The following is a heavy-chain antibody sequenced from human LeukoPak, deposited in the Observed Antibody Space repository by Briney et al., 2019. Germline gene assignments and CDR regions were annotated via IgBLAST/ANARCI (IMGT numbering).Heavy chain of an antibody. CDR3: AREVESQGRSLDI. Sequence: PSQTLSLTCTVSGGSISSGSYYWSWIRQPAGKGLEWIGRIYTSGSTNYNPSLKSRVTISVDTSKNQFSLRLSSVTAADTAVYYCAREVESQGRSLDIWGQGTMVTVSS. CDR2: IYTSGST. CDR1: GGSISSGSYY. J-gene: IGHJ3*02. V-gene: IGHV4-61*02. D-gene: IGHD3-3*01.